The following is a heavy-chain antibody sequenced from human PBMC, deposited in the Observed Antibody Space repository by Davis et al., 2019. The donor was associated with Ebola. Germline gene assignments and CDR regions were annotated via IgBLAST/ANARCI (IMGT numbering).Heavy chain of an antibody. CDR1: GFISSTYV. Sequence: GESLKISCSASGFISSTYVMSWVRQAPGKRLEWVSTYVTSADTYYADTVKGRFTISRDNSKNTLYLQMKGLRVEDTAIYYCAKGTPNSWFDVWGQGTMVAGSS. CDR2: VTSADT. CDR3: AKGTPNSWFDV. D-gene: IGHD2-15*01. J-gene: IGHJ3*01. V-gene: IGHV3-23*01.